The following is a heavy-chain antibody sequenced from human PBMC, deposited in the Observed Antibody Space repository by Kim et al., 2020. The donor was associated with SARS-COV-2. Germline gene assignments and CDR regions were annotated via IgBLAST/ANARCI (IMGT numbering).Heavy chain of an antibody. CDR3: ARDPQGPYYDILTDTPEFDP. Sequence: ASVKVSCKASGYTFTSYYMHWVRQAPGQGLEWMGIINPSGGSTSYAQKFQGRVTMTRDTSTSTVYMELSSLRSEDTAVYYCARDPQGPYYDILTDTPEFDPWGQGTLVTVSS. D-gene: IGHD3-9*01. V-gene: IGHV1-46*01. CDR2: INPSGGST. J-gene: IGHJ5*02. CDR1: GYTFTSYY.